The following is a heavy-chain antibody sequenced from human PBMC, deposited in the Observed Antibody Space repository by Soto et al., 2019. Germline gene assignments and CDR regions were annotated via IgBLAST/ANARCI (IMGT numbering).Heavy chain of an antibody. Sequence: SETLSLTCTVSGGSFKSGSYSWSWIRQPPGKGLEWIGYVYHTGRTSYNPSLKSRVSIPMDTSKNQFSLNLDSVTAADTAVYFCARDFAYFDSWGQGTLVTVSS. CDR3: ARDFAYFDS. CDR1: GGSFKSGSYS. CDR2: VYHTGRT. V-gene: IGHV4-61*01. D-gene: IGHD3-3*01. J-gene: IGHJ4*02.